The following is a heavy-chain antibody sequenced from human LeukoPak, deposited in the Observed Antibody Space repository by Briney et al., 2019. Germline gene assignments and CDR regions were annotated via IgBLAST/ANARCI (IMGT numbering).Heavy chain of an antibody. CDR3: ARVYYDFWSGYYSNNDY. V-gene: IGHV1-18*01. CDR1: GYTFTSYG. Sequence: GASVTVSCKASGYTFTSYGISWVRQAPGQGLEWMGWISAYNGNTNYAQKLQGRVTMTTDTSTSTAYMELRSLRSDDTAVYYCARVYYDFWSGYYSNNDYWGQGTLVTVSS. J-gene: IGHJ4*02. D-gene: IGHD3-3*01. CDR2: ISAYNGNT.